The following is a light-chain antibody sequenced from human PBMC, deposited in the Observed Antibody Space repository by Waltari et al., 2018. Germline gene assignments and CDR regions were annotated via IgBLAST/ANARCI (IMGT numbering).Light chain of an antibody. J-gene: IGKJ1*01. CDR2: AAS. V-gene: IGKV1-39*01. CDR3: QQGHSTPRT. Sequence: DIQMTQSPSSLSASVGDRVTITCRASQSISSYLYWYHQKPEKAPQLRIYAASSLQSGVPSRFSGRGSGTDFTLTITSLQPEDFATYYCQQGHSTPRTFGQGTKVEIK. CDR1: QSISSY.